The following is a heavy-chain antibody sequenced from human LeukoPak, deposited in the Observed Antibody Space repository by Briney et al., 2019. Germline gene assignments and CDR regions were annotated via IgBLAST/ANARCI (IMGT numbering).Heavy chain of an antibody. D-gene: IGHD3-16*01. CDR2: ISGSGGST. CDR1: GFTFSSYG. CDR3: VRGPRYYDDSGFHYGVFDI. V-gene: IGHV3-23*01. J-gene: IGHJ3*02. Sequence: GGSLRLSCAASGFTFSSYGMSWVRQPPGKGLEWVSAISGSGGSTYYADSVKGRFTISRDNSKNTLYLQMNSLRAEDTAVYYCVRGPRYYDDSGFHYGVFDIWGQGTLVTVSS.